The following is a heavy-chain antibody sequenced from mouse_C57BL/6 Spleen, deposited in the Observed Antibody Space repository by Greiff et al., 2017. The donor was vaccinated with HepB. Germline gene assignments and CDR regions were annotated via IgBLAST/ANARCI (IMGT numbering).Heavy chain of an antibody. D-gene: IGHD2-5*01. J-gene: IGHJ4*01. CDR3: GRNPDYSNYRDAMDY. Sequence: VQLQQSGGGLVKPGGSLKLSCAASGFTFSDYGMHWVRQAPEKGLEWVAYISSGSSTIYYADTVKGRFTISRDNAKNTLFLQMTSLRSEDTAMYYWGRNPDYSNYRDAMDYWGQGTSVTVSS. CDR2: ISSGSSTI. V-gene: IGHV5-17*01. CDR1: GFTFSDYG.